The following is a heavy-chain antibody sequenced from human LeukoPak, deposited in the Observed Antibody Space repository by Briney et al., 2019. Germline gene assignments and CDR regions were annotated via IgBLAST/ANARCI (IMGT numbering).Heavy chain of an antibody. V-gene: IGHV1-2*02. CDR1: GYTFTGYD. D-gene: IGHD5-24*01. J-gene: IGHJ4*02. CDR2: INPNSGGT. CDR3: ARVRVRWLQSKQEFDY. Sequence: ASVRVSCKAAGYTFTGYDIQWGRQAAGQGRECRGWINPNSGGTNYAQKFQGRVTMTRDTSISTAYMELSRLRSDDTAVYYCARVRVRWLQSKQEFDYWGQGTLVTVSS.